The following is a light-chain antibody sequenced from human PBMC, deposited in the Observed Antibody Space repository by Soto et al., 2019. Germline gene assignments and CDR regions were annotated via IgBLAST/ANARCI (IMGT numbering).Light chain of an antibody. CDR1: QGISSA. J-gene: IGKJ5*01. Sequence: AIQLTRSPSSLYASVGDRVTITCRASQGISSALAWYQQKPGKAPKLLIYDASSLESGVPSRFSGSGSGTDFTLTISSLQPEDFATYYCQQFNSYPFTFGQGTRLEIK. V-gene: IGKV1-13*02. CDR3: QQFNSYPFT. CDR2: DAS.